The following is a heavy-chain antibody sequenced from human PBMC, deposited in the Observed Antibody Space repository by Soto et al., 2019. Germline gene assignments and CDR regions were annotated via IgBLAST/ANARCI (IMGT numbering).Heavy chain of an antibody. D-gene: IGHD3-9*01. V-gene: IGHV4-59*01. CDR2: IYYSGST. Sequence: SETLSLTCTVSGGSISSYYWSWIRQPPGKGLEWIGYIYYSGSTNYNPSLKSRVTISVDTSKNQFSLKLSSVTAADTAVYYCARGGEEGYDILTGYPTYYYYRDGWRKGTKVTV. CDR1: GGSISSYY. J-gene: IGHJ6*03. CDR3: ARGGEEGYDILTGYPTYYYYRDG.